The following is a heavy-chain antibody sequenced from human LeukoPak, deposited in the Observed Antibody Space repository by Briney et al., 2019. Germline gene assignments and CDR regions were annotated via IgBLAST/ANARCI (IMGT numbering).Heavy chain of an antibody. J-gene: IGHJ4*02. CDR2: IRYDGSNK. CDR1: GFTFSSYG. Sequence: GGSLRLSCAASGFTFSSYGMHWVRQAPGKGLEWVAFIRYDGSNKYYADSVKGRFTISRDNSKNTLYLQMNSLRAEDTAVYYCAKDSYYGSGSEDDFNYWGQGTLVTVSS. V-gene: IGHV3-30*02. CDR3: AKDSYYGSGSEDDFNY. D-gene: IGHD3-10*01.